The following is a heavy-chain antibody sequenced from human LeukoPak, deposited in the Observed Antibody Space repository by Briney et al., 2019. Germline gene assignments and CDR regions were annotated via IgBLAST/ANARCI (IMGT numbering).Heavy chain of an antibody. CDR2: ISAYNGNT. D-gene: IGHD2-2*01. Sequence: VASVKVSCKASGHTLTSYGISWVRRAPGQGLEWMGWISAYNGNTNYAQKLQGRVTMTTDTSTSTAYMELRSLRSDDTAVYYCARHCSSTSCPFDYWGQGTLVTVSS. J-gene: IGHJ4*02. V-gene: IGHV1-18*01. CDR3: ARHCSSTSCPFDY. CDR1: GHTLTSYG.